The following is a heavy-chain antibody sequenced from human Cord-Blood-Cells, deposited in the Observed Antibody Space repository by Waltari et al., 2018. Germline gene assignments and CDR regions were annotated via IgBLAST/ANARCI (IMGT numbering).Heavy chain of an antibody. D-gene: IGHD2-2*01. CDR3: ARYQLLRWFDP. CDR1: GGSFSGYD. V-gene: IGHV4-34*01. CDR2: INHSGST. J-gene: IGHJ5*02. Sequence: VQLQQWGAGLLRASAPLSLPCAVYGGSFSGYDWPWTRQPPGKGLEWIGEINHSGSTNYNPSLKSRVTISVDTSKNQFSLKLSAVAAADTAVYYCARYQLLRWFDPWGQGTLVTVSS.